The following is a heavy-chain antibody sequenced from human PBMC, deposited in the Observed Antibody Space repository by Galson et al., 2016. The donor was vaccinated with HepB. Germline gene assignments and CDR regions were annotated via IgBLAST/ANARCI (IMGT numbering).Heavy chain of an antibody. V-gene: IGHV3-11*01. CDR3: ARGGGRGYSYRADY. J-gene: IGHJ4*02. D-gene: IGHD5-18*01. CDR2: ISSTGNSK. CDR1: GFTFRDYY. Sequence: SLRLSCAVSGFTFRDYYMSWIRQAPGKGLEWVAYISSTGNSKYYADSVKGCFTISRDNAKTSLILQMSGLRAEGTAVYYCARGGGRGYSYRADYWGQGTLVTVSS.